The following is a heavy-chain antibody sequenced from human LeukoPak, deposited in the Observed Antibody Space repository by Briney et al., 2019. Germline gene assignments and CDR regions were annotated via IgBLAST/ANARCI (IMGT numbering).Heavy chain of an antibody. Sequence: GGSLRLSCAASGFSFSNYNMNWVRQAPGSGLEWVSYISGSSTTIYYADSVKGRFTISRDNAKNSLYLQMNSLRDEDTAVYYCARPIEYYDILTGYSDNWFDPWGQGTLVTVSS. CDR1: GFSFSNYN. J-gene: IGHJ5*02. CDR2: ISGSSTTI. D-gene: IGHD3-9*01. V-gene: IGHV3-48*02. CDR3: ARPIEYYDILTGYSDNWFDP.